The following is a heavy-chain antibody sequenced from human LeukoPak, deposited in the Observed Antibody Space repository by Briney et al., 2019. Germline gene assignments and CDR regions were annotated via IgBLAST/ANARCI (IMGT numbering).Heavy chain of an antibody. CDR2: ISWNSGSI. Sequence: PGGSLRLSCAASGFIFDDYAMHWVRQAPGKGLEWVSGISWNSGSIGYADSVKGRFTISRDNAKNSLYLQMNSLRAEDTALYYCAKDEGPNWGQGTLVTVSS. CDR1: GFIFDDYA. CDR3: AKDEGPN. J-gene: IGHJ4*02. V-gene: IGHV3-9*01.